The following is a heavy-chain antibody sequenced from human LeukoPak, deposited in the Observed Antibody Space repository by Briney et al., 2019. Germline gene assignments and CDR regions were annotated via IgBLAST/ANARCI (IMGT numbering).Heavy chain of an antibody. V-gene: IGHV3-53*01. Sequence: QPGGSLRLSRAASGFTVNNNYMNWVRQAPGKGLEWVSLIYSGGTTFYADSVKGRFTISRDNSKNALSLQMNGLRAEDTAVYYCAKDGAHSYSDPPPFRWGVQGVVFYSYYMGVWGTGATVTVSS. D-gene: IGHD3-10*01. CDR2: IYSGGTT. CDR3: AKDGAHSYSDPPPFRWGVQGVVFYSYYMGV. J-gene: IGHJ6*03. CDR1: GFTVNNNY.